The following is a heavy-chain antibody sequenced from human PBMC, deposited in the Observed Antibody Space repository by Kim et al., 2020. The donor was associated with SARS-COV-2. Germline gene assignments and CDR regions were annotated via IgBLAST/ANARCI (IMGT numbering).Heavy chain of an antibody. D-gene: IGHD6-19*01. Sequence: GGSLRLPCAASGFTFSSYSMNWVRQAPGKGLEWVSSISSSSSYIYYADSVKGRFTISRDNAKNSLYLQMNSLRAEDTAVYYCARDQPPGYSSGWYEGYYYYYGMDVWGQGTTVTVSS. J-gene: IGHJ6*02. V-gene: IGHV3-21*01. CDR2: ISSSSSYI. CDR3: ARDQPPGYSSGWYEGYYYYYGMDV. CDR1: GFTFSSYS.